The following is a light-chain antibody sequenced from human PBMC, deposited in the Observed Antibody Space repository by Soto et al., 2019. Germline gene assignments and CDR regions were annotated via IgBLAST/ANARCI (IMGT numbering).Light chain of an antibody. V-gene: IGKV3-15*01. Sequence: EVVLTQSPDTLSLSPGETATLSCRASQTVDRYVAWYQQKVGQAPRLLIYGASTRATGIPARFSGSGSGTEFTLTISSLQSEDFAVYYCQQYNNWPYTFGQGTKLEIK. CDR2: GAS. J-gene: IGKJ2*01. CDR3: QQYNNWPYT. CDR1: QTVDRY.